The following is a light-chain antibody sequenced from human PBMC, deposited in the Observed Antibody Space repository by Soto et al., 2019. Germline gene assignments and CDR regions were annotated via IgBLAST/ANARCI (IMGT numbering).Light chain of an antibody. J-gene: IGLJ2*01. CDR1: SSDIGDYTH. V-gene: IGLV2-14*01. CDR2: EVS. Sequence: QSALTQPASVSGSPGQSITISCTGTSSDIGDYTHVSWYQQHPGKAPKLIIYEVSDRPSGVSTRFSGSKSGNTASLTISGLQTEDEADYYCCSYTSNSTSAVFGGGTKLTVL. CDR3: CSYTSNSTSAV.